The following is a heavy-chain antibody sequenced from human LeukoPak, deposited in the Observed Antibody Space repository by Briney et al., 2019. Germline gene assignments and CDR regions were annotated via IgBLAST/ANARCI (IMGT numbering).Heavy chain of an antibody. Sequence: PGGSLRLSCSASGFIFSNYAMSWVRQAPGKGLEWVSGISSSGGSTYYRDSVKGRFTISRDNSRNTLNLQMNSLRTEDTAVYYCAKDCLGSWSGYYFGVFDCWGQGTLVTVSS. V-gene: IGHV3-23*01. J-gene: IGHJ4*02. CDR3: AKDCLGSWSGYYFGVFDC. CDR1: GFIFSNYA. CDR2: ISSSGGST. D-gene: IGHD3-3*01.